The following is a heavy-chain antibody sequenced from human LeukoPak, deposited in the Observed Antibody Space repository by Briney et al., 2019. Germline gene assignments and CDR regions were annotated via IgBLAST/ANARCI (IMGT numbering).Heavy chain of an antibody. D-gene: IGHD6-13*01. J-gene: IGHJ4*02. CDR3: ARRAGYSSSWYYFDY. V-gene: IGHV5-51*01. CDR1: GYSFTSHW. Sequence: GESLKISCKGSGYSFTSHWIAWVRQMPGKGLEWMGIIYPGDSDTRYSPSLQGQVTISADKSISTAYVQWSSLKASDTAMYYCARRAGYSSSWYYFDYWGQGTLVTVSS. CDR2: IYPGDSDT.